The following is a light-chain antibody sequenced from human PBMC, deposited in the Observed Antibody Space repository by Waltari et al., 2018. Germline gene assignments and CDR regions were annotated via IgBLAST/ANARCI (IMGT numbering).Light chain of an antibody. V-gene: IGKV1-39*01. Sequence: DIKMTQSPSSLSAFVGNRVTITCRASESISSHLNWYQQKPGKAPKLLIYATSNLESGVPSRFSGSGSGTDFTLTVTSLQPEDFATYYCQQSYTTSWTFGQGTKVEI. CDR3: QQSYTTSWT. J-gene: IGKJ1*01. CDR1: ESISSH. CDR2: ATS.